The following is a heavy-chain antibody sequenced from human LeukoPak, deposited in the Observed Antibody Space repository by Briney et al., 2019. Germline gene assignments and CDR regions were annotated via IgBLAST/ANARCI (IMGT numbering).Heavy chain of an antibody. V-gene: IGHV3-23*01. J-gene: IGHJ4*02. CDR3: AKDQTGDGHNSI. CDR2: VHGRN. D-gene: IGHD5-24*01. CDR1: GFIFRNYA. Sequence: GGSLRLSCAASGFIFRNYAMSWLRQAPGKGLEWVSTVHGRNFYADSVKGRFTISRDDSRSTLYLQMDNLRAEDTAVYYCAKDQTGDGHNSIWGPGTLVTVSS.